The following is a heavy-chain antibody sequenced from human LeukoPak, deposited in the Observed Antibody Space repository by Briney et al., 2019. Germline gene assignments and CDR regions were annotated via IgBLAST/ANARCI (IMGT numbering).Heavy chain of an antibody. V-gene: IGHV3-23*01. CDR1: GVTFSSYV. CDR2: ISGSGGGT. CDR3: VQEGPRGLAFDI. J-gene: IGHJ3*02. Sequence: GGSLRLSCEASGVTFSSYVMSWVRQAPGKGPEWVSGISGSGGGTYYAVSVKGRFALSRDNSKNTLYLQMNSLSAEDTAVYYCVQEGPRGLAFDIWGQGTKVTVSS.